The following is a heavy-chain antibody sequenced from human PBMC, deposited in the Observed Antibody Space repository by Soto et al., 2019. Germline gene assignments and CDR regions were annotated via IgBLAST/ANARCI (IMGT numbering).Heavy chain of an antibody. Sequence: GGSLRLSCAASGFTFTRYSMNWVRQAPGKGLEWVSSISSTTNYIYYGDSMKGRFTISRDNAKNSLYLEMNSLRAEDTAVYYCARESEDLTANFDYCGQGTLVTVSS. CDR1: GFTFTRYS. V-gene: IGHV3-21*06. J-gene: IGHJ4*02. CDR3: ARESEDLTANFDY. CDR2: ISSTTNYI.